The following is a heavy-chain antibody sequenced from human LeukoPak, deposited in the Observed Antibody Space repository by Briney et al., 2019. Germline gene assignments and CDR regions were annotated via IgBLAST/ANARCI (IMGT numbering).Heavy chain of an antibody. CDR2: ISSSSSTI. CDR1: GFTFSSYW. J-gene: IGHJ3*02. D-gene: IGHD3-3*01. CDR3: AREDGGAFDI. V-gene: IGHV3-48*01. Sequence: GGSLRLSCAASGFTFSSYWMSWVRQAPGKGLEWVSYISSSSSTIYYADSVKGRFTISRDNAKNSLYLQMNSLRAEDTAVYYCAREDGGAFDIWGQGTMVTVSS.